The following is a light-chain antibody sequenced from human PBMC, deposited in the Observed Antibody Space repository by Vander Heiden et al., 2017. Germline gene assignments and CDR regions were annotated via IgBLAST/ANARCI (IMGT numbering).Light chain of an antibody. V-gene: IGKV1-39*01. Sequence: DRQMTHSPSSLSASVGDSVTITCRASQSISSYLNWYQQKPGQAPKLLIYAASSMQSGVPSRFSGSGSGTDFTLTISSLQPEDFATYYCQQSYSTPLTFGGGTKVDIK. CDR2: AAS. CDR1: QSISSY. CDR3: QQSYSTPLT. J-gene: IGKJ4*01.